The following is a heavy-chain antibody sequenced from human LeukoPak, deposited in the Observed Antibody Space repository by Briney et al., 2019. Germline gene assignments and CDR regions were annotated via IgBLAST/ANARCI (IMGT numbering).Heavy chain of an antibody. CDR1: GGSISSYY. J-gene: IGHJ6*02. CDR3: ARLKYDPFNYHSGSHYYNGMDV. CDR2: IYYSGST. D-gene: IGHD1-26*01. Sequence: SETLSLICTVSGGSISSYYWSWIRQPPGKGLEWIGYIYYSGSTNYNPSLKSRVTISVDTSKNQFSLTLSSVTAADTAVYYCARLKYDPFNYHSGSHYYNGMDVWGQGTTVIVSS. V-gene: IGHV4-59*08.